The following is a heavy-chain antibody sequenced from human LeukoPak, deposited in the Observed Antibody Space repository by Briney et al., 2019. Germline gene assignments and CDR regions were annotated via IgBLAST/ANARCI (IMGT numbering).Heavy chain of an antibody. V-gene: IGHV3-33*01. D-gene: IGHD3-22*01. J-gene: IGHJ4*02. CDR3: ATARNDRSAYLNY. CDR1: GFTFSSYG. Sequence: GGSLRLSCVGSGFTFSSYGMHWVRQAPGKGLEWMTLIWSDGANNFYADSVKGRFTISRDNSKNTSYLQMNDLRAEDTAVYYCATARNDRSAYLNYWGQGTLVTVSS. CDR2: IWSDGANN.